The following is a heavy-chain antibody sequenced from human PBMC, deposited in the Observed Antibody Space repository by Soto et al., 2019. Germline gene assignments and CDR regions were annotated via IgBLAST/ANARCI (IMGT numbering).Heavy chain of an antibody. J-gene: IGHJ4*02. CDR1: GGSISSGGYY. V-gene: IGHV4-31*03. Sequence: QVQLQESGPGLVKPSQTLSLTCTVSGGSISSGGYYWSWIRQHPGKGLEWIGYIYDSGSTYYNPSLKGRVTISGDTSENQVSLKLSSVTAADTAVYYCARGEVRTTFRHWGQGTLVTVSS. CDR3: ARGEVRTTFRH. CDR2: IYDSGST. D-gene: IGHD3-10*01.